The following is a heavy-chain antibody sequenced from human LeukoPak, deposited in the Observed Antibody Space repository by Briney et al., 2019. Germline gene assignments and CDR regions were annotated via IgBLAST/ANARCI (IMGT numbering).Heavy chain of an antibody. J-gene: IGHJ4*02. CDR2: IHYSGTT. CDR1: GGSSSNYY. CDR3: ARHHWRSAYFDY. D-gene: IGHD1-1*01. Sequence: SETLSLTCTVSGGSSSNYYWSWLRQSPGKGLEWIGYIHYSGTTNYNPPLSSRVTISVDTSKNQFSLKVSSVTAADTAVYYCARHHWRSAYFDYWGQGTLVTVSS. V-gene: IGHV4-59*08.